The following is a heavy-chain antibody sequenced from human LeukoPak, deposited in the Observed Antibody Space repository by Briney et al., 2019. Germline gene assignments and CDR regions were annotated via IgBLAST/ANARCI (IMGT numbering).Heavy chain of an antibody. V-gene: IGHV3-23*01. CDR1: GFTFSSQA. J-gene: IGHJ4*02. CDR2: IDGSSSHI. CDR3: ARGYTYFVS. D-gene: IGHD5-18*01. Sequence: PGGTLRLSCAASGFTFSSQAMSWVRQTPGKGLEWVSSIDGSSSHIYYADSVKGRFTISRDNSKNTMYPQVNSLRAEDTAVYYCARGYTYFVSWGQGTLVTVSS.